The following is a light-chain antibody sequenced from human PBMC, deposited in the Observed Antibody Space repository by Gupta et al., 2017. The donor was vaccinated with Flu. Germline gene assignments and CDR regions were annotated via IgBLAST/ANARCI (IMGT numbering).Light chain of an antibody. CDR3: HQYGTSRRT. CDR2: STS. J-gene: IGKJ1*01. CDR1: QSVYTTY. V-gene: IGKV3-20*01. Sequence: EVVLTQSPGTLSLSPGDRATLSCRASQSVYTTYLAWYQQKPGQAPRLLIHSTSSRATGIPDRFSGGGSGTDFTLTISRLEPEDFAVYYCHQYGTSRRTFGQGTKVEVK.